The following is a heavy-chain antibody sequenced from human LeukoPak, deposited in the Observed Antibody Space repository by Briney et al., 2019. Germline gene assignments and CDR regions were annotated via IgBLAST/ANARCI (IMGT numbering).Heavy chain of an antibody. V-gene: IGHV3-11*01. CDR1: GFTFSDYY. Sequence: GGSLGLSCAASGFTFSDYYMSWIRQAPGRGLEWVSYISSSGSTIYYADSVKGRFTISRDNAKNSLYLQMNSLRVEDTAVYYCAKDRSSGWYYFDYWGQGTLVTVSS. D-gene: IGHD6-19*01. CDR3: AKDRSSGWYYFDY. CDR2: ISSSGSTI. J-gene: IGHJ4*02.